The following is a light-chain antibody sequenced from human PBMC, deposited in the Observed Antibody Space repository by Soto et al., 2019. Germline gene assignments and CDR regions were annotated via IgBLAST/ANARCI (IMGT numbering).Light chain of an antibody. V-gene: IGKV3-11*01. CDR2: DAS. Sequence: EVVLTQSPATLSLSPGEIATPSCRASESVFGYLAWYQHKPGQAPRLLIYDASNRATGVPARFSGSGSGTDFTLTISSLEPEDFAVYYCQQRYRWPPITLGQGPRLDNK. CDR3: QQRYRWPPIT. CDR1: ESVFGY. J-gene: IGKJ5*01.